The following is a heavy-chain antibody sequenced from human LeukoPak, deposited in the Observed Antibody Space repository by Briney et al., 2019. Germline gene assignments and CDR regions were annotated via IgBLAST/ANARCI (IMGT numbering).Heavy chain of an antibody. Sequence: GGSLRLSCAASGFTFSNYAMTWVRQAPGKGLEWFSGISASGGTTYYADSVKGRFTISRDNSKNTLFLQMNSLRAEDTAVYYCAKTVNWVLDYWGQGTLVTVSS. D-gene: IGHD7-27*01. CDR2: ISASGGTT. V-gene: IGHV3-23*01. CDR3: AKTVNWVLDY. CDR1: GFTFSNYA. J-gene: IGHJ4*02.